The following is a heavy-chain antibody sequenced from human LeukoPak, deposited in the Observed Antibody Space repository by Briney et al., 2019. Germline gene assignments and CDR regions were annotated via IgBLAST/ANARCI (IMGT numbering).Heavy chain of an antibody. V-gene: IGHV3-15*01. CDR2: IKPKASGGTT. J-gene: IGHJ4*02. CDR1: GFSFSDAW. CDR3: NTPPD. Sequence: GGSLRLSCTASGFSFSDAWMTWVRQAPGKGLEWVGRIKPKASGGTTDYAAPVKGRFTISRDDSKNTVYLQMNNLETEGTAVYYCNTPPDWGQGTLVIVSS.